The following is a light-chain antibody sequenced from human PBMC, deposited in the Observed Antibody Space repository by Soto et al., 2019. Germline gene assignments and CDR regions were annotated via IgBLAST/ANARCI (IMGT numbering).Light chain of an antibody. V-gene: IGLV2-8*01. J-gene: IGLJ1*01. Sequence: QSVVTQPASVSGSPGQSITISCTGTSSDVGDYNYVSWYQQHPGKAPKLMICEVTKRPSGVPDRFSGSKSGNTASLTVSGLQAEDEADYYCSSYAGNNHFVFGTGTKLTVL. CDR2: EVT. CDR1: SSDVGDYNY. CDR3: SSYAGNNHFV.